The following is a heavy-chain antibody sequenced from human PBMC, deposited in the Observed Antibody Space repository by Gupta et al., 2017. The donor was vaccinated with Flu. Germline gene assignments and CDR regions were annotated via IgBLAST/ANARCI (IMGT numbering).Heavy chain of an antibody. J-gene: IGHJ4*02. CDR2: ISYDGTTQ. V-gene: IGHV3-30*18. CDR3: AKGGLEQRLSRYLFDY. Sequence: PGNGLEWVAVISYDGTTQYYAASVKGRFTISTDNSKNTLYLQMNSLGTEDTAFYYCAKGGLEQRLSRYLFDYWGQGTLVTVSS. D-gene: IGHD1-1*01.